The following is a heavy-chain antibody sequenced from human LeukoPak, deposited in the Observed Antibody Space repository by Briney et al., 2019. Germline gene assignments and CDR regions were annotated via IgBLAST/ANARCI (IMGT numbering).Heavy chain of an antibody. V-gene: IGHV3-49*03. J-gene: IGHJ4*02. CDR3: SRGSGWLSVY. D-gene: IGHD6-19*01. CDR2: ISGGTT. CDR1: GFTFGDYL. Sequence: PGGSQRLSCTASGFTFGDYLISWFRQAPGKGLEWIGFISGGTTEYAASVKGRFTISRDDSTSIAYLQMNSLTTEDTAVYYCSRGSGWLSVYWGQGTLVTVSS.